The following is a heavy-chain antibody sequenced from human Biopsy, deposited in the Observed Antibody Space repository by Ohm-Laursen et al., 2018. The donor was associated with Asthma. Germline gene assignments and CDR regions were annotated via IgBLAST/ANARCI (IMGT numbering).Heavy chain of an antibody. CDR1: GYNFISFA. Sequence: GASVTASCKAYGYNFISFAIHWVRQAPGQRLVWMGWVNTGNGDTKYSQKFQGRVTITRDTSASTAYMELRSLRSEDTATYYCARTYYDFLTGQVKDVFGVWGQGTMVTVSS. V-gene: IGHV1-3*04. CDR2: VNTGNGDT. D-gene: IGHD3-9*01. CDR3: ARTYYDFLTGQVKDVFGV. J-gene: IGHJ3*01.